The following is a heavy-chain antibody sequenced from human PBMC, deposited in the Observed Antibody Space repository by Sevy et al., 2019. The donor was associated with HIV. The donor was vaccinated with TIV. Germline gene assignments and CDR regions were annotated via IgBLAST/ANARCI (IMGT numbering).Heavy chain of an antibody. D-gene: IGHD3-22*01. J-gene: IGHJ4*02. V-gene: IGHV3-23*01. CDR3: AKRMFYDGSGNFDY. CDR2: ISGSGGST. Sequence: GGSLRLSCAASGFTFSSYAMSWVRQAPGKGLEWVSAISGSGGSTYYADSVKGRFTISRDNSKNTLYLQMNSLRAEDTAVYYRAKRMFYDGSGNFDYWGQGTLVTVSS. CDR1: GFTFSSYA.